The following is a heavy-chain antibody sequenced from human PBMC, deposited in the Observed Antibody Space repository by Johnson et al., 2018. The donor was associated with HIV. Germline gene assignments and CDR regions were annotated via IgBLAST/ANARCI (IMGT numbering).Heavy chain of an antibody. CDR1: GFTFSDYG. CDR3: AKTISGVYLYDAFDI. CDR2: ISHYGSNE. D-gene: IGHD5-12*01. V-gene: IGHV3-30*18. Sequence: QVQLVESGGGVVQPGRSLRLSCAASGFTFSDYGLHWVRQAPGEGLEWVAAISHYGSNEYYGDYVKGRFTISRDKSKNTLYLQMNSLRAEDTATYYCAKTISGVYLYDAFDIWGQGTMVTVSS. J-gene: IGHJ3*02.